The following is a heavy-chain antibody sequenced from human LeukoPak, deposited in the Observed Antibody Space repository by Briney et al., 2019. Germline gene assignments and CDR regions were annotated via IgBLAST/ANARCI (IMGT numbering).Heavy chain of an antibody. D-gene: IGHD3-22*01. J-gene: IGHJ4*02. CDR3: ARVAYYYDSSGYYPDY. V-gene: IGHV4-30-4*01. CDR2: IYYSGST. Sequence: PSQTLSLTCTVSGGSISSGDYYWSWIRQPPGKGLEWIGYIYYSGSTYYNPSLKSRVTISVDTSKNQFSLKLSSVTAADTAVYYCARVAYYYDSSGYYPDYWGQGTLVTVSS. CDR1: GGSISSGDYY.